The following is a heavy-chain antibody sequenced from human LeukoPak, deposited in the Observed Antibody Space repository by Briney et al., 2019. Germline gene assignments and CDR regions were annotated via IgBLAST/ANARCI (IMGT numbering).Heavy chain of an antibody. CDR2: IYYSGST. Sequence: SEILSLTCTVSGGSISSYYWSWIRQPPGKGLEWIGYIYYSGSTNYNPSLKSRVTISVDTSKNQFSLKLSSVTAADTAVYYCARAKAYYDFWSGYSYYYYGMDVWGQGTTVTVSS. V-gene: IGHV4-59*01. D-gene: IGHD3-3*01. J-gene: IGHJ6*02. CDR3: ARAKAYYDFWSGYSYYYYGMDV. CDR1: GGSISSYY.